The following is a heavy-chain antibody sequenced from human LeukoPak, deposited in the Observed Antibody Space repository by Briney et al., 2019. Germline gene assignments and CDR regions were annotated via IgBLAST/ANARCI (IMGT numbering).Heavy chain of an antibody. CDR2: IIPIFGTA. CDR1: GGTFSSYA. D-gene: IGHD6-19*01. CDR3: ARGSGIAVAGREDYSMDV. Sequence: SVKVSCKASGGTFSSYAISWVRQAPGQGLEWMGGIIPIFGTANYAQKFQGRVTITTDESTSTAYMELSSLRSEDTAVYYCARGSGIAVAGREDYSMDVWGKGTTVTVSS. J-gene: IGHJ6*03. V-gene: IGHV1-69*05.